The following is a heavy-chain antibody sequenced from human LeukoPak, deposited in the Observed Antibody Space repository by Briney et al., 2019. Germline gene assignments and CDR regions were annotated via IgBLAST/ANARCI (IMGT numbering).Heavy chain of an antibody. Sequence: SQTLSLTCTVSGGSISSGDYYWSWIRQPPGKGLEWIGYIYYSGSTYYNPSLKSRVTISVDTSKNQFSLKLSSVTAADTAVYYCARTPPFYDYVWGSYRYTQVFDYWGQGTLVTVSS. CDR2: IYYSGST. CDR1: GGSISSGDYY. D-gene: IGHD3-16*02. CDR3: ARTPPFYDYVWGSYRYTQVFDY. V-gene: IGHV4-30-4*01. J-gene: IGHJ4*02.